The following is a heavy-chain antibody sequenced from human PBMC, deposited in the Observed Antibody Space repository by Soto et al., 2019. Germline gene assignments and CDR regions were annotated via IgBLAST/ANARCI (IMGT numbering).Heavy chain of an antibody. CDR2: ISGSGGST. CDR3: ASWLRITIFGVVKGLLDY. D-gene: IGHD3-3*01. J-gene: IGHJ4*02. V-gene: IGHV3-23*01. CDR1: GFTLSSYA. Sequence: GTLLLSCTASGFTLSSYAMSWVRQAPGKGLEWVSAISGSGGSTYYADSVKGRFTISRDNSKNTLYLQMNSLRAEDTAVYYCASWLRITIFGVVKGLLDYWGQGTMVTAPQ.